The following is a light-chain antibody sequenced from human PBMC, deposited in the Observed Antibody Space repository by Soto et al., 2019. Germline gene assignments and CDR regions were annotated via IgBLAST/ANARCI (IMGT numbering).Light chain of an antibody. CDR1: QGIRNF. Sequence: DIQMTQSPTSLSASVGDRVTITCRASQGIRNFVAWYQQKPGKAPKLLLYAASTLQSGVPSRFSGSGSGTDFTLNIDSLQPEDVATYSCQKYSSVPVFGPGTKVEIK. CDR2: AAS. CDR3: QKYSSVPV. J-gene: IGKJ3*01. V-gene: IGKV1-27*01.